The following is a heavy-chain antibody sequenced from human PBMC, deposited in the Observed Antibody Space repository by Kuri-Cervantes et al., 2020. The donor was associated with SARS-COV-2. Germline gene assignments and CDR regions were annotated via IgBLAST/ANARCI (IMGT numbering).Heavy chain of an antibody. D-gene: IGHD1-26*01. CDR3: ARERWELNHGFDY. Sequence: GSLRLSCTVSGGSISSYYWSWIRQPPGKGLEWIGYIYYSGSTNYNPSLKSRVTISVDTSKNQFSLKLSSVTAADTAVYYCARERWELNHGFDYWGQGTLVTVSS. V-gene: IGHV4-59*12. J-gene: IGHJ4*02. CDR1: GGSISSYY. CDR2: IYYSGST.